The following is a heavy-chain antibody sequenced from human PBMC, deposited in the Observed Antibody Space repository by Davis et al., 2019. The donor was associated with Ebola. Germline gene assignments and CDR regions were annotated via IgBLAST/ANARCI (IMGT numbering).Heavy chain of an antibody. CDR1: GFTFSHYA. CDR3: AKFAGMAVDEYYFDS. CDR2: IPGIGGAA. D-gene: IGHD2/OR15-2a*01. J-gene: IGHJ4*02. V-gene: IGHV3-23*01. Sequence: PGGSLRLSCAASGFTFSHYAMSWIRQAPGKGLEWVSSIPGIGGAALSADSVRGRFTISRDNAKNTLYLQMNSLRAEDTAIYYCAKFAGMAVDEYYFDSWGQGTLVIVSS.